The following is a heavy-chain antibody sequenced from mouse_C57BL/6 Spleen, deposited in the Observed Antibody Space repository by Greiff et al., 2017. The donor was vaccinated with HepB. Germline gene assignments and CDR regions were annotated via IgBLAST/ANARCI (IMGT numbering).Heavy chain of an antibody. D-gene: IGHD4-1*01. CDR3: ARDWDVVGFGY. Sequence: EVMLVESGGGLVKPGGSLKLSCAASGFTFSDYGMHWVRQAPEKGLEWVAYISSGSSSIYYADTVKGRFTISRDNAKNTLFLQMTRLRSEDTAMYYCARDWDVVGFGYGGQGTLVTVSA. CDR1: GFTFSDYG. CDR2: ISSGSSSI. V-gene: IGHV5-17*01. J-gene: IGHJ3*01.